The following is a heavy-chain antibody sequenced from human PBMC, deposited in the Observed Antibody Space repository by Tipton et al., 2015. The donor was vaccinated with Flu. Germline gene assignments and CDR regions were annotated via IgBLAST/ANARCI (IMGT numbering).Heavy chain of an antibody. CDR2: IYNSQYT. CDR3: ARRDYSNYVSDPKNWFDP. J-gene: IGHJ5*02. D-gene: IGHD4-11*01. CDR1: GGSIGSYY. V-gene: IGHV4-4*09. Sequence: TLSLTFTVSGGSIGSYYWNWIRQPPGKGLEWIGYIYNSQYTKYNPSLKSRVTISVDTSKKQFTLTVRSVTAADTAVYFCARRDYSNYVSDPKNWFDPWGQGTLVTVSS.